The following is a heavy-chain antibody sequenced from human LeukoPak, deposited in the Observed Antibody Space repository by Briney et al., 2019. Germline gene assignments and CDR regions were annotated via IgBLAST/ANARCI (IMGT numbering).Heavy chain of an antibody. J-gene: IGHJ5*02. CDR3: AKDRSYSHPNWFDP. CDR1: GFSFSGDW. CDR2: IDSDGSGT. D-gene: IGHD6-13*01. V-gene: IGHV3-74*01. Sequence: GGSLRLSCVASGFSFSGDWMHWVRQAPGKGLVWVVRIDSDGSGTTYADFVKGRFTISRDNSKNTLYLQMNSLRAEDTAVYYCAKDRSYSHPNWFDPSGQGTLVTVSS.